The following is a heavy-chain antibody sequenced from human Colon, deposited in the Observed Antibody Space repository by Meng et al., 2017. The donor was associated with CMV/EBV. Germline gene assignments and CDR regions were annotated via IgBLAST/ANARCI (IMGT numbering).Heavy chain of an antibody. Sequence: GESLKISCAASGFTFSTYAMTWLRQAPGRGPVWVSVINTDGTVTRYADSVKGRFTISRDNTKNTLFLQMNSLRAEDTAVYYCARANDFGSGMAFDPWGQGTLVTVSS. D-gene: IGHD3-10*01. CDR2: INTDGTVT. V-gene: IGHV3-74*01. J-gene: IGHJ5*02. CDR1: GFTFSTYA. CDR3: ARANDFGSGMAFDP.